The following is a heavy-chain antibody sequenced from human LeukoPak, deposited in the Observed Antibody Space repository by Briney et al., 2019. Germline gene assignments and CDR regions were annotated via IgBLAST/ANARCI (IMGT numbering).Heavy chain of an antibody. V-gene: IGHV4-61*01. CDR1: DSSVSNGSSY. Sequence: SETLSLTCTVSDSSVSNGSSYWSWIRQPPGKGLEWIGYIYYSGSTNYSASLKSRVTISIDTSKNQFSLQLSSVTAADTAVYDCVVEMYSTSGGSYGQPLYFDFWGQGTLVTVSS. J-gene: IGHJ4*02. CDR3: VVEMYSTSGGSYGQPLYFDF. D-gene: IGHD3-10*01. CDR2: IYYSGST.